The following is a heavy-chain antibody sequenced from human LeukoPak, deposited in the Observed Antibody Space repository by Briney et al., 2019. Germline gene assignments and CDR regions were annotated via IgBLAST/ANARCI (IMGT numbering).Heavy chain of an antibody. V-gene: IGHV1-69*04. CDR3: ASWERANYYGMDV. CDR1: GGTFSSYA. J-gene: IGHJ6*02. D-gene: IGHD1-1*01. Sequence: SVKVSCKASGGTFSSYAISWVRQAPGQGLEWMGRIIPILGIANYAQKFQGRVTITADKSTSTAYMELSSLRSEDTAVYYCASWERANYYGMDVWGQGTTVTVSS. CDR2: IIPILGIA.